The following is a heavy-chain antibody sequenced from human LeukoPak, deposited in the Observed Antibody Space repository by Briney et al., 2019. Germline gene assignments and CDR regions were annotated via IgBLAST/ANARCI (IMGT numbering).Heavy chain of an antibody. CDR1: GYTLTGYY. D-gene: IGHD1-1*01. Sequence: ASVKVSCKASGYTLTGYYMHWVRQAPGQGLEWMGWINPNSGGTNYAQKFQGRVTMTRDTSISTAYMELSRLRSDDTAMYYCARGKLGARAQLTWGQGTLVTVSS. CDR2: INPNSGGT. V-gene: IGHV1-2*02. CDR3: ARGKLGARAQLT. J-gene: IGHJ5*02.